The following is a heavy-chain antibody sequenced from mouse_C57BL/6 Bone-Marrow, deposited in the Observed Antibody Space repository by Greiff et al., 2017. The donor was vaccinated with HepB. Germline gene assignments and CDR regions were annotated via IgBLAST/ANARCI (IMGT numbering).Heavy chain of an antibody. V-gene: IGHV1-15*01. J-gene: IGHJ2*01. Sequence: QVHVKQSGAELVRPGASVTLSCKASGYTFTDYEMHWVKQTPVHGLEWIGAIDPETGGTAYNQKFKGKAILTADKSSSTAYMELRSLTSEDSAVYYCTRPHYFDYWGQGTTLTVSS. CDR2: IDPETGGT. CDR3: TRPHYFDY. CDR1: GYTFTDYE.